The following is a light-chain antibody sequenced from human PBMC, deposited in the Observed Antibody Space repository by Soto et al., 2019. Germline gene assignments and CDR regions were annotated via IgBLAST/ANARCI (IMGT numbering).Light chain of an antibody. V-gene: IGKV3-15*01. Sequence: ETVMTQSPATLSVSPGERATLSCRASQSVISDLAWYQKKPGQAPRLLIYGASTRATGIPARFSGGGSGTKFTPPISSLQSEDFAVYYCQQNNNWPRTFGQGTKVDIK. CDR2: GAS. J-gene: IGKJ1*01. CDR3: QQNNNWPRT. CDR1: QSVISD.